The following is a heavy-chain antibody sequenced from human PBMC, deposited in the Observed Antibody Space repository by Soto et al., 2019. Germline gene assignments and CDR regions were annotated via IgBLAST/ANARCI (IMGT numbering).Heavy chain of an antibody. D-gene: IGHD3-10*01. V-gene: IGHV4-4*02. CDR2: IYHSGST. J-gene: IGHJ5*02. CDR3: ARCYMVRGVANWFDP. CDR1: GGSISSSNW. Sequence: QVQLHESGPGLVKPSGTLSLTCAVSGGSISSSNWWSWVRQPSGKGLEWIGEIYHSGSTNYNPSLKSRVTISVDKSKNQCSLKLSSVTAADTAVYYCARCYMVRGVANWFDPWGQGTLVTVSS.